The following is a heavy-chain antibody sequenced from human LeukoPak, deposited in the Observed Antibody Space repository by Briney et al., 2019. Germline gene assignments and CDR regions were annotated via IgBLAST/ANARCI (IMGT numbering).Heavy chain of an antibody. CDR1: GGTFSSYA. J-gene: IGHJ6*03. Sequence: SVKVSCKASGGTFSSYAFSWVRQAPGQGLEWMGGIIPIFGTANYAQKFQGRVTITTDGSTSTAYMELSSLRSEDTAVYYCARSPTDFWSGYRSEYYYYYYYMDVWGKGTTVTVSS. V-gene: IGHV1-69*05. CDR3: ARSPTDFWSGYRSEYYYYYYYMDV. CDR2: IIPIFGTA. D-gene: IGHD3-3*01.